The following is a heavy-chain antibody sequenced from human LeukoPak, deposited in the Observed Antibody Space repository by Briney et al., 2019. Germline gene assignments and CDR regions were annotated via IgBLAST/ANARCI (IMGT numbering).Heavy chain of an antibody. J-gene: IGHJ4*02. CDR1: GYTFTGYY. V-gene: IGHV1-46*01. CDR2: INPSGGST. Sequence: ASVKVSCKASGYTFTGYYMHWVRQAPGQGLEWMGIINPSGGSTSYAQKFQGRVTMTRDTSTSTVYMELSSLRSEDTAVYYCARDSPGVPPDYWGQGTLVTVSS. D-gene: IGHD6-6*01. CDR3: ARDSPGVPPDY.